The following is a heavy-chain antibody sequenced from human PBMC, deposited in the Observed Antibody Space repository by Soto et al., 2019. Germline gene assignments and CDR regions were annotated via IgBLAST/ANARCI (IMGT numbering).Heavy chain of an antibody. Sequence: GESLKISCKGSGYSFTTYWIGWVRQMPGKGLEWMGIIYPGDSDTRYSPSFQGQVSISADKSISTAYLQWSSLKASDTAMYYCARIGDSSSWYYYFDYWGQGTLVTVSS. CDR2: IYPGDSDT. CDR3: ARIGDSSSWYYYFDY. J-gene: IGHJ4*02. V-gene: IGHV5-51*01. CDR1: GYSFTTYW. D-gene: IGHD6-13*01.